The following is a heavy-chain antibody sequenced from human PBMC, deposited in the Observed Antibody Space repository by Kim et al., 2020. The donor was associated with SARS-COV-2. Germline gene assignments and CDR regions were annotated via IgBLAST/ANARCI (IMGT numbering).Heavy chain of an antibody. D-gene: IGHD3-22*01. J-gene: IGHJ3*02. V-gene: IGHV4-31*02. CDR3: ARAPITMIVVVKAFDI. Sequence: LKSRVTISVETSKNQFSLKLSSVTAADTAVYYCARAPITMIVVVKAFDIWGQGTMVTVSS.